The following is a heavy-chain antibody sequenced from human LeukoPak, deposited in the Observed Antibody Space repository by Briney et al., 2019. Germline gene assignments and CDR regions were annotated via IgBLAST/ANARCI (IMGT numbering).Heavy chain of an antibody. V-gene: IGHV3-21*01. Sequence: GGSLRLSCAASGFTFSSYSMNWVRQAPGKGLEWVSSISSSSSYIYYADSVKGRFTISRDNAKNSLYLQMNSLRAEDTAVYYCARAGSNCNLVGFYGYWGQGTLVTVSS. D-gene: IGHD1-26*01. J-gene: IGHJ4*02. CDR2: ISSSSSYI. CDR1: GFTFSSYS. CDR3: ARAGSNCNLVGFYGY.